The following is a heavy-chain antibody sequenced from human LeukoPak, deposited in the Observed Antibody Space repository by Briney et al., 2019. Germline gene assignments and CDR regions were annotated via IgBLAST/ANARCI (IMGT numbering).Heavy chain of an antibody. D-gene: IGHD6-13*01. CDR3: ARAIAAAGRWPFDY. Sequence: ASVKVSCKASGGTFSSYAISWVRQAPGQGLEWMGGIIPIFGTSNYAQKFQGRVTITADESTSTAYVELSSLRSEDTAVYYCARAIAAAGRWPFDYWGQGTLVTVSS. V-gene: IGHV1-69*01. J-gene: IGHJ4*02. CDR2: IIPIFGTS. CDR1: GGTFSSYA.